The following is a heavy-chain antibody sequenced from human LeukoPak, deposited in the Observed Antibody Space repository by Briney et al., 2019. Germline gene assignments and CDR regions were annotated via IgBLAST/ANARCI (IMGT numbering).Heavy chain of an antibody. CDR1: EFSFSSYG. V-gene: IGHV3-30*18. Sequence: PGGSLRLSCAASEFSFSSYGMHWVRQAPGKGLEWVAVISYDGSNKYYADSVKGRFTISRDNSKNTLYLQMNSLRAEDTAVYYCAKVEMATIVDYWGQGTLVTVSS. D-gene: IGHD5-24*01. CDR2: ISYDGSNK. J-gene: IGHJ4*02. CDR3: AKVEMATIVDY.